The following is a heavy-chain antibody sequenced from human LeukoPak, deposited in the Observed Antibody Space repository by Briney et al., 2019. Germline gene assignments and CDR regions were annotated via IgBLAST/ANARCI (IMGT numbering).Heavy chain of an antibody. CDR2: SYNSCST. CDR3: VRDRYYYYGMDV. Sequence: SETLSLPCTVSGGPISRYHWSWLREPPGKGLEWSGYSYNSCSTNDKRSLNSRVTISVDTSKNQFSRKLSSVTAAYTAVYYCVRDRYYYYGMDVWGQGTTVTVSS. CDR1: GGPISRYH. V-gene: IGHV4-59*12. J-gene: IGHJ6*02.